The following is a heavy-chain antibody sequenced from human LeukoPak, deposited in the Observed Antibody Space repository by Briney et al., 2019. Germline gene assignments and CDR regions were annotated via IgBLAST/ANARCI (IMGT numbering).Heavy chain of an antibody. CDR1: GGSISSYY. J-gene: IGHJ4*02. D-gene: IGHD6-6*01. CDR2: IYYSGST. Sequence: PSETLSLTCTVSGGSISSYYWSWIRQPPGKGLEWIGYIYYSGSTNYNPSLKSRVTISVDTSKNQFSLKLNSVTAADTAVYYCARNIAARPPYFDYWGQGTLVTVSS. V-gene: IGHV4-59*08. CDR3: ARNIAARPPYFDY.